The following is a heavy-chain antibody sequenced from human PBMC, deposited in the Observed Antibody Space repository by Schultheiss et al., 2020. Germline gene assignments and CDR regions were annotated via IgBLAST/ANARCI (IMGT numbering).Heavy chain of an antibody. CDR3: VRPGGVHYSNDWHYFDD. CDR2: ISYDGVNK. J-gene: IGHJ4*02. Sequence: GGSLRHSCAASGFTFTSHAMHWVRQAPGKGLDWLAVISYDGVNKYYADSVKGRFTISRDNSKNTVYLQMNTLRVEDTALYYCVRPGGVHYSNDWHYFDDWGQGTLVTVSS. V-gene: IGHV3-30*03. D-gene: IGHD5-18*01. CDR1: GFTFTSHA.